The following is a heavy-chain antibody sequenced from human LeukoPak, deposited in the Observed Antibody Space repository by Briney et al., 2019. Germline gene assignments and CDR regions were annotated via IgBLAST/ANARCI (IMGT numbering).Heavy chain of an antibody. Sequence: GGSLRLSCAASGFTFSDYYMSWIRQAPGKGLEWLSYISRGGSTTYYVDSVKGRFTISRDNAKNSLYLQMNSLRSDDTAVYYCARDFLVPNDSSGYYHGDYWGQGTLVTVSS. J-gene: IGHJ4*02. V-gene: IGHV3-11*01. CDR2: ISRGGSTT. CDR1: GFTFSDYY. CDR3: ARDFLVPNDSSGYYHGDY. D-gene: IGHD3-22*01.